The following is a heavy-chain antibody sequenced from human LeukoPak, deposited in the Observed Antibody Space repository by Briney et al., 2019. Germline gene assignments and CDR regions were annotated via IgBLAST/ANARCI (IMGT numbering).Heavy chain of an antibody. D-gene: IGHD2-15*01. CDR3: ARDQFDCSGGSCYSGDFDY. V-gene: IGHV7-4-1*02. J-gene: IGHJ4*02. Sequence: GASVKVSCKASGYTFTSYGMNWVRQAPGQGLEWMGWINTNTGNPTYAQGFTGRFVFSLDTSVSTAYLQISSLKAEDTAVYYCARDQFDCSGGSCYSGDFDYWGQGTLVTVSS. CDR1: GYTFTSYG. CDR2: INTNTGNP.